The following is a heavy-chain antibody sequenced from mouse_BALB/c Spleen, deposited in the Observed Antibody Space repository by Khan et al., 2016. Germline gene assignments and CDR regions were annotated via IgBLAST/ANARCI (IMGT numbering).Heavy chain of an antibody. Sequence: QIQLVQSGPELKKPGETVKISCKASGYTFINYGMNWVKQAPGKGLKWMGWINTNTGEPTYAEEFKGRFAFSLETSASTAYLPINNLKHEDTATYFCARLGSYSSRNNYFDYWGQGTTLTVAS. V-gene: IGHV9-3*02. CDR2: INTNTGEP. D-gene: IGHD1-1*01. J-gene: IGHJ2*01. CDR3: ARLGSYSSRNNYFDY. CDR1: GYTFINYG.